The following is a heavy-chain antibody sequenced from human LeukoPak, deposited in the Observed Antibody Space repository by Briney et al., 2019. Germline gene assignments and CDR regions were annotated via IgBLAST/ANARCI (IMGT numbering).Heavy chain of an antibody. J-gene: IGHJ4*02. D-gene: IGHD5-18*01. V-gene: IGHV1-8*01. CDR3: VRDYYSYALDY. Sequence: GASVKVSCKPSGYTFTNYDINWVRQATGQGLEWMGWMSPNNGNTGYAQKFQGRVTMTRDTSTSTVYMELSSLRSEDTAVYYCVRDYYSYALDYWGQGTLVTVSS. CDR1: GYTFTNYD. CDR2: MSPNNGNT.